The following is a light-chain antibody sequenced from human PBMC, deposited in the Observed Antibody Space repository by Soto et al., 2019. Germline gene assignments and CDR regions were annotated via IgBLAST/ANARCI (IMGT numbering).Light chain of an antibody. CDR1: QSVRSN. V-gene: IGKV3-15*01. J-gene: IGKJ1*01. CDR3: QQYNRWLAWT. CDR2: GAS. Sequence: KVMKQSPAVLSVYPGERATLYCRASQSVRSNLAWFQQKPGQAPRLLIYGASSRATGIPARFSASGSGTDFTLTISSLQSEDFAVYYCQQYNRWLAWTFGQGTKVDIK.